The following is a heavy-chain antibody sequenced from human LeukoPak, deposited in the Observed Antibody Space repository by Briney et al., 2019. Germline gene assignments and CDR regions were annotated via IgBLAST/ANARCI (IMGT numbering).Heavy chain of an antibody. D-gene: IGHD1-26*01. V-gene: IGHV3-7*03. CDR2: IKQDGSEK. Sequence: GGSLRLSCAASGFTFSSYWMSWVRQAPGKGLEWVANIKQDGSEKYYVDSVKGRFTISRDNAKNSLYLQMNSLRAEDTAVYYCARVLVVGATGDAFDIWGQGTMVTVSS. CDR3: ARVLVVGATGDAFDI. CDR1: GFTFSSYW. J-gene: IGHJ3*02.